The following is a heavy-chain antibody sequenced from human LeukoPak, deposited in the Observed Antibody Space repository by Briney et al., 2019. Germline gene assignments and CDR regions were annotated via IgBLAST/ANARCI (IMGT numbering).Heavy chain of an antibody. V-gene: IGHV1-46*01. CDR3: ASYGSPGIVVYYFDY. J-gene: IGHJ4*02. D-gene: IGHD1-26*01. CDR1: GYTFTSYY. Sequence: ASVKVSCKASGYTFTSYYMHWVRQAPGQGLEWMGIINPSGGSTSYAQKFQGRVTMTRDMSTSTVYMELSSLRSEDTAVYYCASYGSPGIVVYYFDYWGQGTLVTVSS. CDR2: INPSGGST.